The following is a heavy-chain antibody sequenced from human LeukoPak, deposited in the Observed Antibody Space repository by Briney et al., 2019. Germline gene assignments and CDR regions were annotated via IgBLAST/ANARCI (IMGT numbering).Heavy chain of an antibody. V-gene: IGHV1-69*13. CDR1: GYTFTSYA. J-gene: IGHJ4*02. Sequence: ASVKVSCKASGYTFTSYAISWVRQAPGQGLEWMGGIIPIFGTANYAQKFQGRVTITADESTSTAYMELSSLRSEDSALYYCSRDASIAEAGTECWGQGPLVTASP. CDR3: SRDASIAEAGTEC. D-gene: IGHD6-13*01. CDR2: IIPIFGTA.